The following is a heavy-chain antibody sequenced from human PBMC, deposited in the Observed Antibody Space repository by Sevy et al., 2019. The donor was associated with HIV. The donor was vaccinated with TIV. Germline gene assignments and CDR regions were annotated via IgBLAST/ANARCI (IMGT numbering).Heavy chain of an antibody. V-gene: IGHV3-11*01. CDR3: SRGVISHVADV. J-gene: IGHJ6*02. Sequence: GGSLRLSCAASGFTFTDYYMSWIRQAPGKGLEWVSYITVTGITIYYADSVKGRFTISRDNAKNSLYLQMNSLRAEDTAVYYCSRGVISHVADVWGQGTTVTVSS. CDR1: GFTFTDYY. CDR2: ITVTGITI. D-gene: IGHD2-21*01.